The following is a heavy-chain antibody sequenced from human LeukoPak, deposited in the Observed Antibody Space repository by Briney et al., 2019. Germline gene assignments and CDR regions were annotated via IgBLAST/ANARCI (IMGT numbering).Heavy chain of an antibody. V-gene: IGHV3-30-3*01. J-gene: IGHJ4*02. Sequence: PGGSLRLSCAASGFTFSTYAMHWVRQAPGKGLEWVAVISNDGSKKYYADSVKGRSTISRDNSKNTLYLQMNSLRAEDTAVYYCARALYDSKDYWGQGTLVTVSS. CDR1: GFTFSTYA. D-gene: IGHD3-22*01. CDR2: ISNDGSKK. CDR3: ARALYDSKDY.